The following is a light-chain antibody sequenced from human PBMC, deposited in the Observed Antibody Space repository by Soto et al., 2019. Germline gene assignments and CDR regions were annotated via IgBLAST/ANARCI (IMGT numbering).Light chain of an antibody. CDR1: QSINTW. CDR2: KAS. CDR3: QQYNNWYT. J-gene: IGKJ5*01. Sequence: DIQMTQAPSTLSASVGDRVTITGRASQSINTWLAWYQQKPGKAPNLLIYKASSLQSGVPSRFSGSGSGTEFTLTISSLQPDDFATYYCQQYNNWYTFGQGTRLEIK. V-gene: IGKV1-5*03.